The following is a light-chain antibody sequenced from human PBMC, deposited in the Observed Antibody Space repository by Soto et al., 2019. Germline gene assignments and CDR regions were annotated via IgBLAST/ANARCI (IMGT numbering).Light chain of an antibody. CDR2: DVN. CDR1: SSDVGGYNY. Sequence: QSALTQPRSVSGSPGQSVTISCTGTSSDVGGYNYVSWYQQYPGNAPKFMIYDVNKRPSGVPDRFSGSKSGNTASLTISGLQAEDEAAYYCCSYTGTYTWVFGGGTKLTVL. V-gene: IGLV2-11*01. J-gene: IGLJ3*02. CDR3: CSYTGTYTWV.